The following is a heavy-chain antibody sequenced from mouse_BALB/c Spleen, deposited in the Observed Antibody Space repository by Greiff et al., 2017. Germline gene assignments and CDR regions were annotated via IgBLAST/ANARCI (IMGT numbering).Heavy chain of an antibody. D-gene: IGHD1-2*01. J-gene: IGHJ2*01. V-gene: IGHV5-12-1*01. CDR1: GFAFSSYD. CDR2: ISSGGGST. CDR3: ARQDYGYVGFDY. Sequence: EVMLVESGGGLVKPGGSLKLSCAASGFAFSSYDMSWVRQTPEKRLEWVAYISSGGGSTYYPDTVKGRFTISRDNAKNTLYLQMSSLKSEDTAMYYCARQDYGYVGFDYWGQGTTLTVSS.